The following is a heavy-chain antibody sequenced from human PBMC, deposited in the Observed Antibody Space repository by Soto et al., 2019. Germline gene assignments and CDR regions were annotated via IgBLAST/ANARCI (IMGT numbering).Heavy chain of an antibody. V-gene: IGHV1-24*01. D-gene: IGHD4-4*01. CDR1: GYTLTELY. J-gene: IGHJ6*02. Sequence: ASVKVSCKVSGYTLTELYMHWVRQAPGKGLEWMGGFEPEDGETNYAQKFQGRVTMTEDTSTDTAYMELSSLRSEDTAVYYCAVNDYSKYGMDVWGQGXTVTVYS. CDR3: AVNDYSKYGMDV. CDR2: FEPEDGET.